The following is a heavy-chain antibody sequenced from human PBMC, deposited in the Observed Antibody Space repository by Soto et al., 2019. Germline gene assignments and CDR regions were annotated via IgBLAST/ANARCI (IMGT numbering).Heavy chain of an antibody. J-gene: IGHJ4*02. CDR3: ARAEDIVVVPAAIPSDY. CDR2: ISAYNGNT. D-gene: IGHD2-2*02. V-gene: IGHV1-18*04. CDR1: GYTFTSYG. Sequence: QVQLVQSGAEVKKPGASVKVSCKASGYTFTSYGISWVRQAPGPGLEWMGWISAYNGNTNYAQKLQGRVTMTTDTSTSTAYMELRSLISDDTAVYYCARAEDIVVVPAAIPSDYWGQGTLVTVSS.